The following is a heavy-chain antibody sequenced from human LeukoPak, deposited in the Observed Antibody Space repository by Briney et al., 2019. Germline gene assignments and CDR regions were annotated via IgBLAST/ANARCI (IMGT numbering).Heavy chain of an antibody. CDR1: GGSISSGGYS. Sequence: PSETLSLTCAVSGGSISSGGYSWRWIRQPPGKGLEWIGYIYHSGSTYYNPSLKSRVTISVDRSKNQFSLKLSSVTAADTAVYYCARAGDYGDYDYWGQGTLVTVSS. V-gene: IGHV4-30-2*01. J-gene: IGHJ4*02. D-gene: IGHD4-17*01. CDR2: IYHSGST. CDR3: ARAGDYGDYDY.